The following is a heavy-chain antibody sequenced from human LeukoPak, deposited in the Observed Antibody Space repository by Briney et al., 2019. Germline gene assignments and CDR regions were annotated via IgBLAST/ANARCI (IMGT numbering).Heavy chain of an antibody. J-gene: IGHJ5*02. CDR1: GINFNAHA. CDR3: AKDRGYEVIFDP. Sequence: GGSLRLSCAASGINFNAHAMHWVRQAPGKGLEWVSLISGDGDRTSYADSVKGRFTISRDNDKNSLYLQMNSLSIEDTALYYCAKDRGYEVIFDPWGQGTLVAVSS. CDR2: ISGDGDRT. D-gene: IGHD5-12*01. V-gene: IGHV3-43*02.